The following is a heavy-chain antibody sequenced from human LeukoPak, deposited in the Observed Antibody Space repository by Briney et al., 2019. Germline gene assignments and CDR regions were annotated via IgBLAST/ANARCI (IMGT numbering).Heavy chain of an antibody. V-gene: IGHV3-33*01. CDR1: GFTFSSYG. CDR2: IWYDGSNK. Sequence: GGSLRLSCAASGFTFSSYGMHWVRQAPGKGLEWVAVIWYDGSNKYYADSVKGRFTISRDNSKNTLYLQMNSLRAEDTAVYYCASNSGVYSSSWALDYWGQGTLLTVSS. J-gene: IGHJ4*02. D-gene: IGHD6-13*01. CDR3: ASNSGVYSSSWALDY.